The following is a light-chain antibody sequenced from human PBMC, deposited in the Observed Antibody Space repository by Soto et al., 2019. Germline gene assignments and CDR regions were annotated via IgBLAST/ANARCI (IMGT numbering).Light chain of an antibody. J-gene: IGLJ2*01. CDR3: SSYTASSTV. V-gene: IGLV2-14*03. Sequence: QSVLTQPASVSGSPGQSITISCTGTSDDIGAFDYVSWYQQHPGKAPKLMIFDVSDRPSGVSSRFSGSKSGNTASLTISGLQSEDEADYYCSSYTASSTVFCGGTKLTVL. CDR2: DVS. CDR1: SDDIGAFDY.